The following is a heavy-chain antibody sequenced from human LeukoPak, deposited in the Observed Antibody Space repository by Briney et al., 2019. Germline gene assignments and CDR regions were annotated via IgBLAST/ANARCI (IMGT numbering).Heavy chain of an antibody. V-gene: IGHV4-59*01. CDR3: ARDKKEFGELFSRYYYYGMDV. Sequence: PSETLSLTCTVSGGSISSYYWSWIRQPPGKGLEWIGYIYYSGSTNYNPSLKSRVTISVDASKNQFSLKLSSVTAADTAVYYCARDKKEFGELFSRYYYYGMDVWGQGTTVTVSS. J-gene: IGHJ6*02. D-gene: IGHD3-10*01. CDR1: GGSISSYY. CDR2: IYYSGST.